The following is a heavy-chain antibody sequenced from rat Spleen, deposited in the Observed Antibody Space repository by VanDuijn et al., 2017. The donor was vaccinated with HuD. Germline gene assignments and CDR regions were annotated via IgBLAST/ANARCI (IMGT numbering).Heavy chain of an antibody. D-gene: IGHD1-8*01. J-gene: IGHJ2*01. CDR2: ISVGSSYI. CDR1: GFIFSDYR. CDR3: ARRDYSSYGGYFDH. V-gene: IGHV5-34*01. Sequence: EVQLVESGGGLVQPGRSLKLSCVASGFIFSDYRMNWIRQAPGKGLEWVASISVGSSYIYYAETVKGRFTISRDNAKDTLSLQMTGLRSEDTALYYCARRDYSSYGGYFDHWGQGVMVTVSS.